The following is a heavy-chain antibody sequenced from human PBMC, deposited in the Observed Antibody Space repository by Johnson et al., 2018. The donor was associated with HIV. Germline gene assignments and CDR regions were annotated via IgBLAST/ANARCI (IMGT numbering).Heavy chain of an antibody. CDR2: ISFDGSNK. CDR1: RFTFSSYS. CDR3: AKGAECGGDCYSHFGAFDI. V-gene: IGHV3-30-3*01. D-gene: IGHD2-21*02. J-gene: IGHJ3*02. Sequence: VQVVESGGGVVQPGRSLRLSCAASRFTFSSYSMHWVRQAPGKGLEWVAVISFDGSNKYYADSVKGRFTISRDNSKNTLYLQMNSLRAEDTAVYYCAKGAECGGDCYSHFGAFDIWGQGTMVTVSS.